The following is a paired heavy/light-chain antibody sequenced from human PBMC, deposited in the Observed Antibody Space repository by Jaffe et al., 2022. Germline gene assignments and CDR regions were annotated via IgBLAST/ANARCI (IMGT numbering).Light chain of an antibody. Sequence: EIVLTQSPDTVSLSPGERATLSCRASQSVSSNYLAWYQQRRGQAPRLLIYGASSRATGIPDRFSGSGSGTDFTLTISGLEPEDFALYYCQQYGTSPGTFGQGTKVEIK. J-gene: IGKJ1*01. V-gene: IGKV3-20*01. CDR3: QQYGTSPGT. CDR1: QSVSSNY. CDR2: GAS.
Heavy chain of an antibody. Sequence: QMQLVQSGIEMKKPGSSVRVSCKASGGTFRSYVINWVRQAPGQGLEWMGGIIPIFGTVKTARKIQDRVTITADESMTTGYMDLRSLTSEDTAMYYCARGSDWNRLPGSDAFDIWGQGTMVTVSS. CDR3: ARGSDWNRLPGSDAFDI. CDR2: IIPIFGTV. D-gene: IGHD1-1*01. V-gene: IGHV1-69*01. CDR1: GGTFRSYV. J-gene: IGHJ3*02.